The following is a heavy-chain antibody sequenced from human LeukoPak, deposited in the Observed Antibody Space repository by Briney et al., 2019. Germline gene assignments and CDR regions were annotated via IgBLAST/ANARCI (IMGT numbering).Heavy chain of an antibody. D-gene: IGHD2-2*01. J-gene: IGHJ4*02. CDR1: GGSFSGYY. Sequence: SETLSLTCAVYGGSFSGYYWSWIRQPPGKGLEWIGEINHSGSTNYNPSLKSRVTISVDTSKNQFSLKLSSVTAADTAVYYRARHVVVPAATDLIDYWGQGTLVTVSS. V-gene: IGHV4-34*01. CDR3: ARHVVVPAATDLIDY. CDR2: INHSGST.